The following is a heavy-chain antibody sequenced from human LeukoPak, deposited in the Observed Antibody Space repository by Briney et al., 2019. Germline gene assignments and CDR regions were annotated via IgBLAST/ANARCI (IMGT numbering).Heavy chain of an antibody. CDR3: ARPRGYCSGGSRFPFDC. J-gene: IGHJ4*02. Sequence: PGGSLRLSCAASGFTFSSYWMSWVRQAPGKGLEWVANIKQDESEKFYVDSVKGRFTISRDNAKNSLSLQMNSLRAEDTAVYYCARPRGYCSGGSRFPFDCWGQGTLVTVSS. CDR2: IKQDESEK. V-gene: IGHV3-7*03. CDR1: GFTFSSYW. D-gene: IGHD2-15*01.